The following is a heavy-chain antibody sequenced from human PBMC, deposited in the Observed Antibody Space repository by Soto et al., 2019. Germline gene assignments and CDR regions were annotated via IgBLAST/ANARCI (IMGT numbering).Heavy chain of an antibody. Sequence: EVQLVESGVGLVQPGGSLRLSCAASGFTFSNYWMYWVRQAPGKGLEWVSRINSDGSVSSYADSVKGRLTISRDNVKNTLYLQMDRLRAEDTAVYYCATGDCVCGTCYSLAGSFYYYMDVGGKGTTVTVFS. CDR1: GFTFSNYW. CDR2: INSDGSVS. J-gene: IGHJ6*03. D-gene: IGHD2-15*01. CDR3: ATGDCVCGTCYSLAGSFYYYMDV. V-gene: IGHV3-74*02.